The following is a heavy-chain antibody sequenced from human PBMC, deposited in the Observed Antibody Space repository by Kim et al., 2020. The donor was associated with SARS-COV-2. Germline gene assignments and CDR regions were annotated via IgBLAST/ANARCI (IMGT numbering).Heavy chain of an antibody. CDR1: GFTLSSYA. J-gene: IGHJ5*02. V-gene: IGHV3-23*01. D-gene: IGHD2-2*01. CDR3: AKLFRGYCSSTSCPNWLDP. CDR2: ISDSGGTT. Sequence: GGSLSLSCAASGFTLSSYAMSWVRHAPGEGLEWVSAISDSGGTTYYADSVKGRFTISRDNSKNTVYLQMNSLRAEDTAIYYCAKLFRGYCSSTSCPNWLDPWGQGTLVTVSS.